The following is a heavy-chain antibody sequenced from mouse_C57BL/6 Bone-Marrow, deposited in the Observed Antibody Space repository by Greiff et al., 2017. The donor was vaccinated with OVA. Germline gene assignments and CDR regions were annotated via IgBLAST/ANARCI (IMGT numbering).Heavy chain of an antibody. V-gene: IGHV5-4*01. CDR3: SRDREYSGYYYAMGY. J-gene: IGHJ4*01. Sequence: DVQLVESGGGLVKPGGSLTLSCAASGFTFSSYAMSWVRQTPEKRLEWVATISDGGSYTYYPDNVKGRFTISRDNAKNNLYLQMSHLKSEDTAMYYCSRDREYSGYYYAMGYWGQGTSVTVSS. CDR2: ISDGGSYT. CDR1: GFTFSSYA. D-gene: IGHD2-10*02.